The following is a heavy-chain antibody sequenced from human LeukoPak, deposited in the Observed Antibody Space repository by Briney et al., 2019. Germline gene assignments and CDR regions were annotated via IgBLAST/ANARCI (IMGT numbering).Heavy chain of an antibody. Sequence: ASVKVSCKASGYTFTGYYMHWVRQAPGQGLEWMGRINPNSGGTNYAQKFQGRVTMTRDTSISTAYMELSRLRSDDTAVYYCASGQARGYDFWSGYLQIDAFDIWGQGTMVTVSS. J-gene: IGHJ3*02. CDR2: INPNSGGT. V-gene: IGHV1-2*06. CDR3: ASGQARGYDFWSGYLQIDAFDI. CDR1: GYTFTGYY. D-gene: IGHD3-3*01.